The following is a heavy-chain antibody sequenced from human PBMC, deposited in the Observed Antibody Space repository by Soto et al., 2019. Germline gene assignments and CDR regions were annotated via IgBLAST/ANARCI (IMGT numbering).Heavy chain of an antibody. CDR1: GYTFTSYD. Sequence: ASVKVSCKASGYTFTSYDINWVRQATGQGLEWMGWMNPNSGNTGYAQKFQGRVTMTRNTSISTAYMKLSSLRSEDTAVYYCARRYCSSTSCPDAFDIWGQGTMVTVSS. CDR2: MNPNSGNT. CDR3: ARRYCSSTSCPDAFDI. D-gene: IGHD2-2*01. V-gene: IGHV1-8*01. J-gene: IGHJ3*02.